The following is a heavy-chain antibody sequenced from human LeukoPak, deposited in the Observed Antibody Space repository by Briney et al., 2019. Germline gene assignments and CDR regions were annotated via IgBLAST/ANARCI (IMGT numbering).Heavy chain of an antibody. V-gene: IGHV1-69*04. CDR3: AREGRDAFDAFDI. J-gene: IGHJ3*02. CDR1: GGTFSSYA. Sequence: SVRVSCKASGGTFSSYAISWVRQAPGQGLEWMGRIIPIFGIANYAQKFQGRVTITADKSTSTAYMELSSLRSEDTAVYCCAREGRDAFDAFDIWGQGTMVTVSS. D-gene: IGHD5-24*01. CDR2: IIPIFGIA.